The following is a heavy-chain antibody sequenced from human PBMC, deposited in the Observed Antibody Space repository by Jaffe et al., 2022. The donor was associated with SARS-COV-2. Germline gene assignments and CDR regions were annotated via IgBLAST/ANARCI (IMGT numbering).Heavy chain of an antibody. J-gene: IGHJ4*02. CDR1: GGSISSSNYY. V-gene: IGHV4-39*01. D-gene: IGHD4-4*01. CDR2: IFDSGTT. Sequence: QLQLQESGPGLVKPSETLSLTCTVSGGSISSSNYYWGWIRQPPGKGLEWIGSIFDSGTTHYNPSLKSRVTTSVDTSKNQFSLILRAVSAADTAIYFCARHGDRATTVTGIDCWGQGTLVTVSS. CDR3: ARHGDRATTVTGIDC.